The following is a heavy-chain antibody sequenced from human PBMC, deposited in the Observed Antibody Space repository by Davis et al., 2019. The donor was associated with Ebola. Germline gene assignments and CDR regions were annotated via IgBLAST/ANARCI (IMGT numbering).Heavy chain of an antibody. CDR2: IYSGGST. V-gene: IGHV3-53*01. D-gene: IGHD2-2*02. CDR3: AKGIVVVPAAIVGWFDP. CDR1: GFTVSSNY. J-gene: IGHJ5*02. Sequence: GESLKISCAASGFTVSSNYMSWVRQAPGKGLEWVSVIYSGGSTYYADSVKGRFTISRDNSKNTLYLQMNSLRAEDTAVYYCAKGIVVVPAAIVGWFDPWGQGTLVTVSS.